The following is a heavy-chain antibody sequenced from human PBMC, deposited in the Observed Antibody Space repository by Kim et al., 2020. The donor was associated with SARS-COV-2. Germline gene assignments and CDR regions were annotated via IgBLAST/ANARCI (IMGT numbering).Heavy chain of an antibody. J-gene: IGHJ6*02. CDR2: ISSSGSTI. V-gene: IGHV3-11*01. Sequence: GGSLRLSCAASGFTFSDYYMSWIRQAPGKGLEWVSYISSSGSTIYYADSVKGRFTISRDNAKNSLYLQMNSLRAEDTAVYYCATRRLSGSYLHYYGMDVWGQGTTVTVSS. D-gene: IGHD1-26*01. CDR3: ATRRLSGSYLHYYGMDV. CDR1: GFTFSDYY.